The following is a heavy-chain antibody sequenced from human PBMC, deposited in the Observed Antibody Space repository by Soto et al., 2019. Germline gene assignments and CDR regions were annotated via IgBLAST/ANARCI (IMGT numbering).Heavy chain of an antibody. CDR1: GFSLGDYG. V-gene: IGHV3-23*01. D-gene: IGHD6-6*01. CDR3: AKEYSTSFDY. J-gene: IGHJ4*02. Sequence: GGSLRLSCTASGFSLGDYGVSWVRQAPGKGLEWVSAISAGGSNTNYADSVKGRFTISSDNSKNTLYLQMNGLRADDTAVYYCAKEYSTSFDYWGQGTPVTVSS. CDR2: ISAGGSNT.